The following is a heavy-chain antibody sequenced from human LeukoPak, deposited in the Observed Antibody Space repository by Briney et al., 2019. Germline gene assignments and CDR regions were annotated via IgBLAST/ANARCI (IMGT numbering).Heavy chain of an antibody. CDR3: AKAGPTYCSSTSCHYYYGMDV. Sequence: GGSLRLSCAASGFTFGSYGMHWVRQAPGKGLEWVAVISYDGSNKYYADSVKGRFTISRDNSKNTLYLQMNSLRAEDTAVYYCAKAGPTYCSSTSCHYYYGMDVWGQGTTVTVSS. D-gene: IGHD2-2*01. CDR1: GFTFGSYG. J-gene: IGHJ6*02. CDR2: ISYDGSNK. V-gene: IGHV3-30*18.